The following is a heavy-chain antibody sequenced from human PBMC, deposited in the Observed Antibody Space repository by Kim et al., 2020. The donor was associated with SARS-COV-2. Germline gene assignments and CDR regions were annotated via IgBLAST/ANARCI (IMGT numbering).Heavy chain of an antibody. CDR2: ISYDGSNK. Sequence: GGSLRLSCAASGFTFSSYGMHWVRQAPGKGLEWVAVISYDGSNKYYADSVKGRFTISRDNSKNTLYLQMNSLRAEDTAVYYCAKDIAPAQLWDGNPTPYDYWGQGTLVTVSS. CDR1: GFTFSSYG. V-gene: IGHV3-30*18. D-gene: IGHD6-13*01. J-gene: IGHJ4*02. CDR3: AKDIAPAQLWDGNPTPYDY.